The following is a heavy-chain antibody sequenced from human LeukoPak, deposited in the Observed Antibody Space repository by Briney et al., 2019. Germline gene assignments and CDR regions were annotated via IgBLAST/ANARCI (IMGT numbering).Heavy chain of an antibody. J-gene: IGHJ4*02. D-gene: IGHD2-15*01. Sequence: ASVKVSCKASGYTFTGYYMHWVRQAPGQGLEWMGWINPNSGDTNYAQKFQGRVTMTRDTSISTAYMELSRLRSDDTAVYSCARGAVCSGGSCHLDYWGQGTLVTVSS. V-gene: IGHV1-2*02. CDR2: INPNSGDT. CDR1: GYTFTGYY. CDR3: ARGAVCSGGSCHLDY.